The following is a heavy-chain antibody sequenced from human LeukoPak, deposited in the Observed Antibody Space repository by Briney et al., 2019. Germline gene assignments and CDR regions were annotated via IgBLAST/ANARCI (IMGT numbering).Heavy chain of an antibody. D-gene: IGHD3-10*01. V-gene: IGHV4-4*02. CDR2: IYHSGST. CDR1: GGSISSSNW. CDR3: AVGGVYLRGGAEAFDI. J-gene: IGHJ3*02. Sequence: SGTLSLTCAVSGGSISSSNWWSWVRPPPGKGLEWIGEIYHSGSTNYNPSLKSRVTISVDKSKNQFSLKLGSVTAADTAVYYCAVGGVYLRGGAEAFDIWGQGTMVTVSS.